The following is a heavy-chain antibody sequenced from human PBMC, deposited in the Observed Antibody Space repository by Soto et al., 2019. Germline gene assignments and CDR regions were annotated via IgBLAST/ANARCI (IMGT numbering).Heavy chain of an antibody. Sequence: ASVRGSLKASGYSCSDYDFRWFRHSPGQGLEWMGWISPNSGANEYAPKFQGMVTMTKDTSISTAFLKLASLRPDETEIYYCARGNSRALPLHFEHWGKGTMVRVSS. J-gene: IGHJ1*01. CDR2: ISPNSGAN. CDR1: GYSCSDYD. D-gene: IGHD1-1*01. CDR3: ARGNSRALPLHFEH. V-gene: IGHV1-2*02.